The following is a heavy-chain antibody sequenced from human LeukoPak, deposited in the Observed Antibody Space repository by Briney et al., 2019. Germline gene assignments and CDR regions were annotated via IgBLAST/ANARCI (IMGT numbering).Heavy chain of an antibody. Sequence: PSETPSLTCAVYGGSFSGYYWSWIRQPPGKGLEWIGEINHSGSTNYNPSLKSRVTISVDTSKNQFSLKLSSVTAADTAVYYCASMASLYSSSWYDWGQGTLVTVSS. J-gene: IGHJ4*02. CDR3: ASMASLYSSSWYD. CDR1: GGSFSGYY. V-gene: IGHV4-34*01. CDR2: INHSGST. D-gene: IGHD6-13*01.